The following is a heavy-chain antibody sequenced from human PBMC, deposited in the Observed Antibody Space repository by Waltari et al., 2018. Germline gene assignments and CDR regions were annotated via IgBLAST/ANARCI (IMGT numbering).Heavy chain of an antibody. CDR1: GFTFSSHW. Sequence: EVQLVESGGGLVQPGGSLRLSCAASGFTFSSHWMGWFRQAPGKGLEWVANIKKDGSEKYHVDSVKGRFTIARDNAKNSLYLQMNSLRAEDTAVYYCARDSGYCTTTSCRGDAFDIWGQGTIVTVSS. V-gene: IGHV3-7*03. J-gene: IGHJ3*02. CDR2: IKKDGSEK. CDR3: ARDSGYCTTTSCRGDAFDI. D-gene: IGHD2-2*03.